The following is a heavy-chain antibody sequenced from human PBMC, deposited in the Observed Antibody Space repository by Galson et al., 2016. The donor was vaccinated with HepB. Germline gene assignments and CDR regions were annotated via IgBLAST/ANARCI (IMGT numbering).Heavy chain of an antibody. D-gene: IGHD5-18*01. CDR1: GYRFTSSW. V-gene: IGHV5-51*01. CDR2: IYLSDFDT. Sequence: QSGAEVKKPGESLKISCYHSGYRFTSSWIGWVRQMPGKGLEWMGTIYLSDFDTRYSPSFQGQVTISVDKSISTAFLQWSSLNASDSAMYYCTSGVETAGNFDYWGQGTLVTVSS. CDR3: TSGVETAGNFDY. J-gene: IGHJ4*02.